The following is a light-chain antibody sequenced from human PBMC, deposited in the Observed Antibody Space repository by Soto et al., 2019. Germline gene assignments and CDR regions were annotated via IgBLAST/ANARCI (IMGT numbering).Light chain of an antibody. CDR3: SSYAGSKGV. CDR2: EVS. V-gene: IGLV2-8*01. J-gene: IGLJ1*01. CDR1: SSDVGGYNY. Sequence: QSALTQPPSASGSPGQSVTISCTRTSSDVGGYNYVSWYQQHPGKAPKLMIYEVSKRPSGVPDRFSGSKSGNTASLTVSGLQAEDEADYYCSSYAGSKGVFGTGTKLTVL.